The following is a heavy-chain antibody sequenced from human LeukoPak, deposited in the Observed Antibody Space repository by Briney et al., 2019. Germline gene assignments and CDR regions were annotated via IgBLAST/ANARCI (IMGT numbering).Heavy chain of an antibody. V-gene: IGHV4-4*07. J-gene: IGHJ6*03. CDR1: GGSISSYY. CDR2: IYTSGST. CDR3: TATRGKGKNIYYYYMDV. D-gene: IGHD3-10*01. Sequence: SETLSLTCTVSGGSISSYYWSWIRQPAGKGLEWIGRIYTSGSTNYNPSLKSRVTMSVDTSKNQFSLKLSSVTAADTAVYYCTATRGKGKNIYYYYMDVWGKGTTVTISS.